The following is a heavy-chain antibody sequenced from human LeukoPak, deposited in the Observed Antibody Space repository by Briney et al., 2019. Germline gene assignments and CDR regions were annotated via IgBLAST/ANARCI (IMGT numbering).Heavy chain of an antibody. D-gene: IGHD3-16*02. Sequence: GESLKISCAASGIIFSSYGMYWVRKAPGKGLGWVGFIRYDGSNKYYAASVKGRFTISRDNCKSTLYLQMNSLRAEDTAVYYCAKEDRWVIFDPWGQGTLVTVSS. CDR2: IRYDGSNK. CDR3: AKEDRWVIFDP. J-gene: IGHJ5*02. V-gene: IGHV3-30*02. CDR1: GIIFSSYG.